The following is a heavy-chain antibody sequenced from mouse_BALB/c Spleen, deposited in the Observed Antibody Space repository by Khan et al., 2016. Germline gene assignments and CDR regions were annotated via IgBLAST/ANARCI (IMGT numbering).Heavy chain of an antibody. D-gene: IGHD2-1*01. V-gene: IGHV14-4*02. CDR3: SPIFYGNYYAFDY. CDR1: GFKIKDYY. Sequence: VQLQQSGAELVRSGASVKLSCKAPGFKIKDYYMHWVKQRPEQGLEWIGWIDPENGDAEYAPNFQGKATLTADTSSNTAYLQLSSLTSEDTAVYYSSPIFYGNYYAFDYWGQGTSVTVSS. J-gene: IGHJ4*01. CDR2: IDPENGDA.